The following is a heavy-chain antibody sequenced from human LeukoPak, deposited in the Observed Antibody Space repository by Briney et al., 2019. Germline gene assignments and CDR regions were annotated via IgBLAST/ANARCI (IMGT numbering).Heavy chain of an antibody. Sequence: PGGSLRLSCEGSGFTFRNDWMGWVRQAPGNGLEGVPNIKTDGNEKYYVVSVKGRFTISRDNAKNSLYLQMNSLRAEDTAVYYCATYSSLNRREFQYWGQGTLLTVSS. CDR2: IKTDGNEK. CDR3: ATYSSLNRREFQY. D-gene: IGHD3-22*01. CDR1: GFTFRNDW. J-gene: IGHJ1*01. V-gene: IGHV3-7*01.